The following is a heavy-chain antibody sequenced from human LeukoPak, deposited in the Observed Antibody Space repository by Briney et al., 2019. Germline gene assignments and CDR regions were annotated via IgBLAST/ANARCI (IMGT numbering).Heavy chain of an antibody. CDR3: ARNPYCGGDCYGPRY. CDR2: IIPIFGTA. Sequence: ASVKVSCKASGGTFSSYAISWVRQAPGQGLEWMGGIIPIFGTANYAQKFQGRVTITADESTSTAYMGLSSLRSEDTAVYYCARNPYCGGDCYGPRYWGQGTLVTVSS. V-gene: IGHV1-69*01. CDR1: GGTFSSYA. J-gene: IGHJ4*02. D-gene: IGHD2-21*02.